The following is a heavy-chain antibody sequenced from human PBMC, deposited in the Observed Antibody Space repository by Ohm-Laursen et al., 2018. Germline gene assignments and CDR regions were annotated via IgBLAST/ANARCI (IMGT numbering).Heavy chain of an antibody. CDR2: IKQDGSEK. V-gene: IGHV3-7*01. D-gene: IGHD4-17*01. J-gene: IGHJ4*02. CDR3: ARGPVTTPSPTDY. CDR1: GFTFSSYW. Sequence: SLRLSCTASGFTFSSYWMSWVRQAPGKGLGWVANIKQDGSEKYYVDSVKGRFTISRDNAKNSLYLQMNSLRAEDTAVYYCARGPVTTPSPTDYWGQGTLVTVSS.